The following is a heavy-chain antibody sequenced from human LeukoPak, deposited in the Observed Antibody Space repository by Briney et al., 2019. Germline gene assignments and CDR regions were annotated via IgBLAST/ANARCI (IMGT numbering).Heavy chain of an antibody. CDR3: ARDGPVSYFNV. Sequence: SGPRLVNPSQTLLLTCDISGDSVSSNSAVWNWIRQSPSRGLEWLGRTYYRSNWNTHYAESVKSRLTINPDTSRNQFSLQLNSATPEDTAVYYCARDGPVSYFNVWGQGTLVTVSS. J-gene: IGHJ4*02. CDR1: GDSVSSNSAV. CDR2: TYYRSNWNT. V-gene: IGHV6-1*02. D-gene: IGHD1-26*01.